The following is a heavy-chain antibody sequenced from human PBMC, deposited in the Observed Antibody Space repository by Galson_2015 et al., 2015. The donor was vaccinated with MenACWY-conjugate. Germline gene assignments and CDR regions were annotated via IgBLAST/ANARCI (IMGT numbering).Heavy chain of an antibody. CDR3: SKDVYMDV. Sequence: SLRLSCAVSGFTFRRYAMSWVRQAPGTGLEWVAIISDSGAATHYIDSVKGRFTISRDNSKNTLYLQVSRLRAEDPALYYFSKDVYMDVWGKGTTVSVSS. CDR1: GFTFRRYA. V-gene: IGHV3-23*01. CDR2: ISDSGAAT. J-gene: IGHJ6*03.